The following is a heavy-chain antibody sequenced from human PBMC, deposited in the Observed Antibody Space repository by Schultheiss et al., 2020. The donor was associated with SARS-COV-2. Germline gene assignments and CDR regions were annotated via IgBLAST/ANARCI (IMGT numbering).Heavy chain of an antibody. D-gene: IGHD6-19*01. Sequence: GESLKISCAASGFTVSSNYMSWVRQAPGKGLEWVSVIYSGGSTYYADSVKGRFTISRDNSKNTLYLQMNSLRAEDTAVYYCARLKQWLVLKTEPVYAFDIWGQGTMVTVSS. J-gene: IGHJ3*02. CDR2: IYSGGST. V-gene: IGHV3-53*01. CDR1: GFTVSSNY. CDR3: ARLKQWLVLKTEPVYAFDI.